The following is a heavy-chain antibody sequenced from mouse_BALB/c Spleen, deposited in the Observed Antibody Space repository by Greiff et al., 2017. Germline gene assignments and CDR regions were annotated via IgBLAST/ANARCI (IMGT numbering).Heavy chain of an antibody. CDR3: ARDRYDYFDY. D-gene: IGHD2-14*01. CDR2: ISSGGGNT. J-gene: IGHJ2*01. CDR1: GFTFSSYT. V-gene: IGHV5-9*03. Sequence: EVQGVESGGGLVKPGGSLKLSCAASGFTFSSYTMSWVRQTPEKRLEWVATISSGGGNTYYPDSVKGRFTISRDNAKNNLYLQMSSLRSEDTALYYCARDRYDYFDYWGQGTTLTVSS.